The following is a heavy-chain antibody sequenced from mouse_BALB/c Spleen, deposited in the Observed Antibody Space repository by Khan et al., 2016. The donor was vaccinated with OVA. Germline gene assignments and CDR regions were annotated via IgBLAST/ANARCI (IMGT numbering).Heavy chain of an antibody. D-gene: IGHD1-1*02. J-gene: IGHJ2*01. V-gene: IGHV2-2*02. CDR1: GFSLTNYG. CDR2: IWSSGIT. Sequence: QVQLKQSGPGLVQPSQSLSITCTVSGFSLTNYGVHWVRQSPGKGLEWLGVIWSSGITDYNATFMSRLSISRDISKSQVFFKMNSLQAKDTGICYCARNRNGYFDYWGQGTTLTGSS. CDR3: ARNRNGYFDY.